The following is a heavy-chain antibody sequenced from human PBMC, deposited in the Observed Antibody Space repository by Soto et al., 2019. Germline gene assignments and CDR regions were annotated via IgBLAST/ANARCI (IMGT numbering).Heavy chain of an antibody. J-gene: IGHJ4*02. V-gene: IGHV3-11*06. CDR2: SSNSGSFT. CDR3: ARSGDNHNVLDY. Sequence: QVQLVESGGDLVKPGGSLRLSCEGSGFTFSDYYMSWIRQAPGRGLEWISYSSNSGSFTRYLDSVKGRFSVSRNNTKNFLFLQMNSLRAEDTAVYYCARSGDNHNVLDYWGPGTPVTVSS. CDR1: GFTFSDYY. D-gene: IGHD2-21*02.